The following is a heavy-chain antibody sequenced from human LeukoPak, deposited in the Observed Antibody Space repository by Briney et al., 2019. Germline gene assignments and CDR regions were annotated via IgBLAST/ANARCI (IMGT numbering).Heavy chain of an antibody. J-gene: IGHJ4*02. CDR2: INHSGST. V-gene: IGHV4-34*01. D-gene: IGHD3-22*01. CDR3: ASYSSGYYD. CDR1: GGSFSGYY. Sequence: TSETLSLTCAVYGGSFSGYYWSWIRQPPGKGLEWIGEINHSGSTNYNPSLKSRVTISVDTSKNQFSLKLSSVTAADTAVYYCASYSSGYYDWGQGTLVTVSS.